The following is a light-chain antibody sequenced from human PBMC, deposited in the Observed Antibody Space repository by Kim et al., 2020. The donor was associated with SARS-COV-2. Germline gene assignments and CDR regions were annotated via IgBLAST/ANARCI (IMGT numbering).Light chain of an antibody. Sequence: GDKYVSWYQQEPGQSPLLIIYQDNKRPSGIPERFSGSNSGTTATLTISETQAMDEADYYCQAWDSSTYVFGTGTKVTVL. J-gene: IGLJ1*01. V-gene: IGLV3-1*01. CDR3: QAWDSSTYV. CDR2: QDN. CDR1: GDKY.